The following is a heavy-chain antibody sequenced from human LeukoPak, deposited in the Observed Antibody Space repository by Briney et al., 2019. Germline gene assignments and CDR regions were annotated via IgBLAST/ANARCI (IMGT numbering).Heavy chain of an antibody. CDR2: ISYDGSNK. Sequence: GRSLRLSCAASGFTFSSYAMHWVRQAPGKGLEWVAVISYDGSNKYYADSVKGRFTISTDNSKNTLYLQMNSLRAEDTAVYYCARDRPGALRYCSGGSCYGGIDYWGQGTLVTVSS. J-gene: IGHJ4*02. CDR1: GFTFSSYA. V-gene: IGHV3-30*04. CDR3: ARDRPGALRYCSGGSCYGGIDY. D-gene: IGHD2-15*01.